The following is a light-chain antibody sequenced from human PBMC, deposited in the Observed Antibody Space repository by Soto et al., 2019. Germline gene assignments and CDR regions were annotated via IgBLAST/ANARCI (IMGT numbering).Light chain of an antibody. V-gene: IGKV1-27*01. J-gene: IGKJ4*01. CDR2: AAS. Sequence: DIQMTQSPSSLSASVGDRVTITCRASQSIYNYVAWYQQKPGKVPKLLINAASALQSGVPSRFSGSGSGTDFTLTISSLQPEDVATYYCQKVHSPPLTFGGGTKVEIK. CDR3: QKVHSPPLT. CDR1: QSIYNY.